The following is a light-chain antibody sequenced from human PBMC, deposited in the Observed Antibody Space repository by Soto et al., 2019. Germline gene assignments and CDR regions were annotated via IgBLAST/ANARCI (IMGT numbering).Light chain of an antibody. CDR2: LGS. CDR1: QSLLHANAYNY. Sequence: DIVMTQSPLSLPATPGEPASISCRSSQSLLHANAYNYLDWYLQKPGQSPQLLIYLGSNRASGVPDRFRGSGSGTDFTLNISRVEAEDVGVYYCMQALQTPLTFGGGTKVEI. V-gene: IGKV2-28*01. J-gene: IGKJ4*01. CDR3: MQALQTPLT.